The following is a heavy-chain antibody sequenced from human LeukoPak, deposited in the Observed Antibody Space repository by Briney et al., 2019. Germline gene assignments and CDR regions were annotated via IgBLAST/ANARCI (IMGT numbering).Heavy chain of an antibody. J-gene: IGHJ4*02. CDR3: ARDLKGDIAVAGYDY. CDR2: IIPILGIA. Sequence: PSVKVSCKPLETTFSSYTISWVGQPPEQGLEGMGRIIPILGIANYAQKFQGRVTITADKSTSTAYMELSSLRSEDTAVYYCARDLKGDIAVAGYDYWGQGTLVTVSS. V-gene: IGHV1-69*04. D-gene: IGHD6-19*01. CDR1: ETTFSSYT.